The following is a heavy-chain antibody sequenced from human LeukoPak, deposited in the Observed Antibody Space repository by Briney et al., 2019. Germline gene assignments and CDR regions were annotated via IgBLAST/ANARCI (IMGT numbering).Heavy chain of an antibody. J-gene: IGHJ5*02. V-gene: IGHV3-23*01. CDR1: GFTFSSYA. Sequence: GGSLRLSCAASGFTFSSYAMNWVRQAPGKGLEWVSVISYTGGSTYYADSVKGRFTISRDNSKNTLYLEMNGLRAEDTAVYYCGKGTVAGTWGNNWFDPWGQGTLVTVSS. D-gene: IGHD3-16*01. CDR2: ISYTGGST. CDR3: GKGTVAGTWGNNWFDP.